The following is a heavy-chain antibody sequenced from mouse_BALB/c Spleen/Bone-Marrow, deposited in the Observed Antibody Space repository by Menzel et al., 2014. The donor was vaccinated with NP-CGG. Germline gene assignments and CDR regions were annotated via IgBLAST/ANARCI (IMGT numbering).Heavy chain of an antibody. D-gene: IGHD1-1*01. V-gene: IGHV1-69*02. CDR3: TRSYGSSYEYYFDY. CDR2: IYPSDSYT. J-gene: IGHJ2*01. CDR1: GYTFTSYW. Sequence: QVQLQQSGAELVRPGASVKLSCKASGYTFTSYWINWVKQRPGQGLEWIGNIYPSDSYTNYNQKFKDKATLTVDKSSSTAYMQVSSPTAEDSAVYYCTRSYGSSYEYYFDYWGQGTTLTVSS.